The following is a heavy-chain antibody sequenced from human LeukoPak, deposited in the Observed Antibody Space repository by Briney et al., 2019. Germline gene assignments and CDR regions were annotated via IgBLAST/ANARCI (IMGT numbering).Heavy chain of an antibody. Sequence: GGPLRLSCAASGFTFSDYYMSWIRQAPGKGLEWVSYISSSGSTIYYADSVKGRFTISRDNAKSSLYLQMNSLRAEDTAVYYCARDRIAAGEGLDYWGQGTLVTVSS. CDR1: GFTFSDYY. CDR3: ARDRIAAGEGLDY. V-gene: IGHV3-11*04. CDR2: ISSSGSTI. J-gene: IGHJ4*02. D-gene: IGHD6-13*01.